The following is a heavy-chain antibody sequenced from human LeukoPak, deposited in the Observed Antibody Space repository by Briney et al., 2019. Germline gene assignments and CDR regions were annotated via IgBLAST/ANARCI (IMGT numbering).Heavy chain of an antibody. V-gene: IGHV1-46*01. CDR1: GYTFTTYG. CDR3: ARDRELLANWFDP. Sequence: GASVKVSCKASGYTFTTYGISWVRQAPGQGLEWMGIINPSGGSTSYAQKFQGRVTMTRDMSTSTVYMELSSLRSEDTAVYYCARDRELLANWFDPWGQGTLVTVSS. J-gene: IGHJ5*02. CDR2: INPSGGST. D-gene: IGHD1-26*01.